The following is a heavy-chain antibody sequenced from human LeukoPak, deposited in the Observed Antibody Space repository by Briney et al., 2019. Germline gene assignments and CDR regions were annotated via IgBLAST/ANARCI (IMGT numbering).Heavy chain of an antibody. J-gene: IGHJ5*02. CDR3: ARDQEVVPAAIENWFDP. CDR1: GFTFSDYY. D-gene: IGHD2-2*02. Sequence: PGRSLRLSCAASGFTFSDYYMSWIRQAPGKGLEWVSYISSSGSTIYYADSVKGRFTISRDNAKNSLYLQMNSLRAEDTAVYYCARDQEVVPAAIENWFDPWGQGTLVTVSS. V-gene: IGHV3-11*04. CDR2: ISSSGSTI.